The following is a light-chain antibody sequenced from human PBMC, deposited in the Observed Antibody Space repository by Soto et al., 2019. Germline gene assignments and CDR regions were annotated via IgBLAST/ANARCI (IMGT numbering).Light chain of an antibody. Sequence: EIVLTQSPGTLSLSPVERATRSCRASQSVSSSYLAWYQQKPGQAPRLLIYGASSRATGIPDRFSGSGSGTDFTLTISRLEPEDFAVYYCQQYGSSPTWTFGQGNKVDIK. CDR1: QSVSSSY. J-gene: IGKJ1*01. CDR3: QQYGSSPTWT. V-gene: IGKV3-20*01. CDR2: GAS.